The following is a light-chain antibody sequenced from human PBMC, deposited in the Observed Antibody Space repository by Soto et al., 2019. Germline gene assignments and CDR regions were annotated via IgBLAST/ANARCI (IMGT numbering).Light chain of an antibody. CDR2: VAS. Sequence: SHITDSPSSLSSSVGDSGTITCRASHTISSYLNWYQQKPGKPPKLLIYVASSLQGGVPSRFSGSGSGTDFTLTISSLQPEDFATYYCQQSYSTPPTFGQGTRLEIK. V-gene: IGKV1-39*01. J-gene: IGKJ5*01. CDR1: HTISSY. CDR3: QQSYSTPPT.